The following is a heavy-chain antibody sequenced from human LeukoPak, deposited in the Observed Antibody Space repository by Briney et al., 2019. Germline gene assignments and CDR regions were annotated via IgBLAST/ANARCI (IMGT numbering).Heavy chain of an antibody. V-gene: IGHV4-34*01. Sequence: SETLSLTCAVYGGPFSGYYWSWIRQPPGKGLEWIGEINHSGSTNYNPSLKSRVTISVDTSKNQFSLKLSSVTAADTAVYYCARAPYLYYYDSSGYHPPSYWGQGTLVTVSS. J-gene: IGHJ4*02. CDR1: GGPFSGYY. D-gene: IGHD3-22*01. CDR3: ARAPYLYYYDSSGYHPPSY. CDR2: INHSGST.